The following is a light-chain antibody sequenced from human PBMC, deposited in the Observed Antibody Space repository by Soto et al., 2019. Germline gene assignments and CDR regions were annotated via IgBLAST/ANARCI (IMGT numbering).Light chain of an antibody. CDR3: QSYDSSLSAVV. CDR2: GNS. Sequence: QSVLTQPPSVSGAPGQRVTISCTGSSSNIGAGYDVHWYQQLPGTAPKLLIYGNSHRPSGVPDRFSGSKSGTSASLAIPGLQAEDEGEYFCQSYDSSLSAVVFGGGIKLTVL. J-gene: IGLJ2*01. V-gene: IGLV1-40*01. CDR1: SSNIGAGYD.